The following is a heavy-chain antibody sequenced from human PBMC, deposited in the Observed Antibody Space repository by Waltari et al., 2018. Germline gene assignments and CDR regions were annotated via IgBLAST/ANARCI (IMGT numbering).Heavy chain of an antibody. CDR2: IYTSGST. J-gene: IGHJ3*02. Sequence: QVQLQESGPGLVKPSQTLSLTCTVSVGSLSSGSYYWSSIRQPAGKGLEGIGYIYTSGSTNYNPSLKSRVTISVDTSKNQFSLKLSSVTAADTAVYYCARGSIAAAGTVAFDIWGQGTMVTVSS. CDR3: ARGSIAAAGTVAFDI. V-gene: IGHV4-61*09. CDR1: VGSLSSGSYY. D-gene: IGHD6-13*01.